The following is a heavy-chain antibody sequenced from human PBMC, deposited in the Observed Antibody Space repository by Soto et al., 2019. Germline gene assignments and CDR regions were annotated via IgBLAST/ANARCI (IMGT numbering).Heavy chain of an antibody. D-gene: IGHD1-1*01. CDR2: IIPIFGTA. CDR1: GGTFSSYA. Sequence: QVQLVQSGAEVKKPGSSVKVSCKASGGTFSSYAISWVRQAPGQGLEWMGGIIPIFGTANYAQKFQGRVTITAEKSASTAYMELSSLRSEDTAVYYCARPAHDLQGGGHYYYGMDVWGQGTTVTVSS. CDR3: ARPAHDLQGGGHYYYGMDV. J-gene: IGHJ6*02. V-gene: IGHV1-69*06.